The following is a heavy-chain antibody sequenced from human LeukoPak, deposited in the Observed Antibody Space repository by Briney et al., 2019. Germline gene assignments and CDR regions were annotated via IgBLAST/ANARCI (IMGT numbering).Heavy chain of an antibody. CDR1: GFTFSSYA. D-gene: IGHD7-27*01. CDR2: ISGSGGST. Sequence: GGSLRLSCAASGFTFSSYAMSWVRQAPGKGLEWVSAISGSGGSTYYADSVKGRFTISRDNSKNTLYLQINSLRAEDTAVYYCAKDLENPDLGIFDYWGQGTLVTVSS. V-gene: IGHV3-23*01. J-gene: IGHJ4*02. CDR3: AKDLENPDLGIFDY.